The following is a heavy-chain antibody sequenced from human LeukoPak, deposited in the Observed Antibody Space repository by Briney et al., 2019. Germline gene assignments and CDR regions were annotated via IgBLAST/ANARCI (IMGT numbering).Heavy chain of an antibody. CDR1: GYTFTSYD. J-gene: IGHJ5*02. D-gene: IGHD1-26*01. CDR3: ARFRMEEATTGPYNWFDP. V-gene: IGHV1-8*01. Sequence: GSVKVSCKASGYTFTSYDINWVRQATGQGLEWMGWMNPNSGNTGYAQKFQGRVTMTRNTSISTAYMELSSLRSEDTAVYYCARFRMEEATTGPYNWFDPWGQGTLVTVSS. CDR2: MNPNSGNT.